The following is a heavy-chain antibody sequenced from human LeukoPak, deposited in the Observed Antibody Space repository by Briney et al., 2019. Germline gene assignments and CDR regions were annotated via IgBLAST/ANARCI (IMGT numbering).Heavy chain of an antibody. D-gene: IGHD4-17*01. CDR3: ALSSYASIDYYYYMDV. V-gene: IGHV4-61*01. Sequence: SETLSLTCTVSGGSISSGSYYWSWIRQPPGKGLEWIGYIYYSGSTNYNPSLKSRVTISVDTSKNQFSLKLSSVTAADTAVYYCALSSYASIDYYYYMDVWGKGTTVTISS. CDR1: GGSISSGSYY. J-gene: IGHJ6*03. CDR2: IYYSGST.